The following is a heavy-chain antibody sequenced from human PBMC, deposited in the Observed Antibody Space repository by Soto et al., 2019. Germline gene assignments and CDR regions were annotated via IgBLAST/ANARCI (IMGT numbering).Heavy chain of an antibody. D-gene: IGHD3-9*01. Sequence: SAPLSLTCKVSGASIRSTHYFWAWIRQPPGKGLEWIGNFYSSGITHYNPSLKSRVTISVDSSKTHFSLNLTSVTAADTALYYCAISFQYEYSGSYSDYWGQGTLVTVSS. CDR2: FYSSGIT. J-gene: IGHJ4*02. V-gene: IGHV4-39*02. CDR3: AISFQYEYSGSYSDY. CDR1: GASIRSTHYF.